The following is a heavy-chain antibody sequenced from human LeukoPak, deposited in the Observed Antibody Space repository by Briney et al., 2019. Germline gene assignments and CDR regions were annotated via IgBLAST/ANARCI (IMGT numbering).Heavy chain of an antibody. Sequence: PGGSLRLSCVASEFTSEDYAMSWVRQVPGKGLEWVSLVSGDGYTTYYADSVKGRFSISRDNRKNSLYLQMNSLRADDTALYYCAKEVVEVIPTAVDGELYFYYYGMDVWGQGTTVIVSS. V-gene: IGHV3-43*02. D-gene: IGHD2-2*01. CDR3: AKEVVEVIPTAVDGELYFYYYGMDV. CDR2: VSGDGYTT. J-gene: IGHJ6*02. CDR1: EFTSEDYA.